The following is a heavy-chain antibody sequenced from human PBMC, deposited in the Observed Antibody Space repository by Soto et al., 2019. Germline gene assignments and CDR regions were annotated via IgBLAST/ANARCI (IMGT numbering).Heavy chain of an antibody. CDR2: IIPVFGTT. V-gene: IGHV1-69*01. Sequence: QVQLVQSGAEVKKAGSSVKVSCKTSGGTFRSYFINWVRQAPGQGLEWVGGIIPVFGTTYYADKFQGRVTITADESTTTVYMELSSLRSDDTAVDYCARETPSTTAAYFYYGLDVWGQGTTVTVPS. CDR1: GGTFRSYF. D-gene: IGHD2-2*01. J-gene: IGHJ6*02. CDR3: ARETPSTTAAYFYYGLDV.